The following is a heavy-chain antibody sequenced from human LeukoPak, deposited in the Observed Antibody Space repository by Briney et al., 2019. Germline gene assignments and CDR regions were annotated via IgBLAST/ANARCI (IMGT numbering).Heavy chain of an antibody. CDR3: ARARQWLGVSNWFDP. Sequence: GGSLRLSCAASGFTFSSYDMNWVRQAPGKGLEWVSYVSSSSSIIQYADSVKGRFTISRDNAKNSLYLEMNSLRAEDTAIYYCARARQWLGVSNWFDPWGQGTLVTVSS. D-gene: IGHD3-22*01. V-gene: IGHV3-48*04. J-gene: IGHJ5*02. CDR1: GFTFSSYD. CDR2: VSSSSSII.